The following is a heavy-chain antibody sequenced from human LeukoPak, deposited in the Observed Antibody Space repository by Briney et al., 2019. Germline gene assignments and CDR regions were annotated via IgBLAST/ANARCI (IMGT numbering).Heavy chain of an antibody. Sequence: GGSLRLSCAASGFTFSNYDMIWVRQAPGKGLEGVSSISSNGGYIYYADSVKGRFTISRDNADNSLYLQMNSLRAEDTSVYFCANSSNRRWTRYGHFDIWGQGALVTVSS. D-gene: IGHD5-18*01. CDR3: ANSSNRRWTRYGHFDI. CDR1: GFTFSNYD. J-gene: IGHJ4*02. V-gene: IGHV3-21*01. CDR2: ISSNGGYI.